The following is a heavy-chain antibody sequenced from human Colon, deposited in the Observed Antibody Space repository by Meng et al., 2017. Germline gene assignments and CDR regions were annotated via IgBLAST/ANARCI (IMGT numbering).Heavy chain of an antibody. V-gene: IGHV7-4-1*02. J-gene: IGHJ4*02. Sequence: QVQLVKSGAEGKKPGASVRISCKASGYTFTTYGMNWVRQAPGQGLEWMGWINTNTGKPTYAQGLTGRFVFSLDTSVSTAYLQISSLKAEDTAVYYCARDSEAADYWGQGTLVTVSS. CDR2: INTNTGKP. CDR3: ARDSEAADY. CDR1: GYTFTTYG. D-gene: IGHD6-25*01.